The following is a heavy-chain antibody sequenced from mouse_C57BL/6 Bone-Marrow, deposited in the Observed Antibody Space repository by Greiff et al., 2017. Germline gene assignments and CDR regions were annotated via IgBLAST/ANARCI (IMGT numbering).Heavy chain of an antibody. J-gene: IGHJ2*01. D-gene: IGHD2-3*01. Sequence: QVQLKQPGAELVKPGASVKMSCKASGYTFTSYWITWVKQRPGQCLEWIGDIYPGSGSTNYNEKFKSKATLTVDTSSSTAYMQLSSLTSEDSAVYYCAPMISYYFYDWGQGTTLTVSS. V-gene: IGHV1-55*01. CDR1: GYTFTSYW. CDR2: IYPGSGST. CDR3: APMISYYFYD.